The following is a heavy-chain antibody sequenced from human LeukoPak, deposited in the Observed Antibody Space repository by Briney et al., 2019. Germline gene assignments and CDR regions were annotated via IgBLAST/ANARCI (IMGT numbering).Heavy chain of an antibody. Sequence: GGSLRLSCAASGFTFSDYYMSWVRQAPGKGLEWVSYISSSGSTIYYADSVKGRFTISRDNAKNSLYLQMNSLRAEDTAVYYCARDGEPYYYDSSGPYFDYWGQGTLVTVSS. D-gene: IGHD3-22*01. CDR1: GFTFSDYY. V-gene: IGHV3-11*01. CDR3: ARDGEPYYYDSSGPYFDY. CDR2: ISSSGSTI. J-gene: IGHJ4*02.